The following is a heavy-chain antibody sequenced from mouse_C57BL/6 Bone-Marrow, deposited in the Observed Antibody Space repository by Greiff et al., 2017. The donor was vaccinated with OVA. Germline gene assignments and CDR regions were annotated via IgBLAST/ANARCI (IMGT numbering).Heavy chain of an antibody. V-gene: IGHV1-82*01. CDR2: IYPGDGDT. CDR1: GYAFSSSW. D-gene: IGHD1-1*01. CDR3: ARSGYYGREGYFDV. Sequence: VQLQQSGPELVKPGASVKISCKASGYAFSSSWMNWVKQRPGKGLEWIGRIYPGDGDTNYNGKFKGKATLTADKSSSTAYMQLSSLTSEDSAVYFCARSGYYGREGYFDVWGTGTTVTVSS. J-gene: IGHJ1*03.